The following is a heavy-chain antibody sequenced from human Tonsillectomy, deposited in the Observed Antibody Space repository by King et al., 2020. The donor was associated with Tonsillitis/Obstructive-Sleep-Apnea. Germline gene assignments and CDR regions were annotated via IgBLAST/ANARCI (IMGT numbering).Heavy chain of an antibody. J-gene: IGHJ3*02. CDR1: GYTFTSYA. CDR3: ANLGDCSTTSCYPPLDAFDI. Sequence: QLVQSGSELKKPGASVKVSCKASGYTFTSYALNWVRQAPGQGLEWMGWINTNTGNPTYAQGFTGRFVFSLDTSVSTAYLQISSLKAEDTAVYYCANLGDCSTTSCYPPLDAFDIWGQGTMVTVSS. CDR2: INTNTGNP. V-gene: IGHV7-4-1*02. D-gene: IGHD2-2*01.